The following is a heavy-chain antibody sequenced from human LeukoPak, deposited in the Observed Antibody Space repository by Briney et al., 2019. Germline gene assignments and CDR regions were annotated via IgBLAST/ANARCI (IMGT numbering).Heavy chain of an antibody. J-gene: IGHJ4*02. D-gene: IGHD3-10*01. CDR2: IDTSGGTT. Sequence: PWGSLRLSCAASGFTFSSYGMTWVRQAPGKGLEWVSAIDTSGGTTWYADSVKGRFTISRDNAKNTLYMQMISLRAEDTAIYYCAKERGPRQGLDYWGQGTLVTVSS. CDR1: GFTFSSYG. V-gene: IGHV3-23*01. CDR3: AKERGPRQGLDY.